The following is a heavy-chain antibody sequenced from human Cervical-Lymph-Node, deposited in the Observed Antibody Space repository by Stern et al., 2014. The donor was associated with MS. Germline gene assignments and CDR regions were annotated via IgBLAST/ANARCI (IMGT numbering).Heavy chain of an antibody. CDR1: GGSLSNDIFY. Sequence: VQLVQSGPGLVKPSQTLSLTCTVSGGSLSNDIFYWNWVRQPAGKGLEWIGRVYSTGSTGYNPSLRSRVTISLDTSKNQFSLKLSSGTAADTAVYYCTRGNADAPAQDYWGQGTLVTVSS. V-gene: IGHV4-61*02. J-gene: IGHJ4*02. D-gene: IGHD2-2*01. CDR2: VYSTGST. CDR3: TRGNADAPAQDY.